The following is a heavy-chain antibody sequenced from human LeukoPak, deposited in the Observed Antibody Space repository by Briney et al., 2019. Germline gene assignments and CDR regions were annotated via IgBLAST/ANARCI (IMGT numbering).Heavy chain of an antibody. J-gene: IGHJ4*02. V-gene: IGHV1-8*01. CDR1: GYTFTSYD. Sequence: GASVKVSCKASGYTFTSYDINWVRQAPGQGLEWMGWMNPNSGNTVYAQKFQGRVTMTRNTSISTAYMELSSLRSEDTAVYYCAIRSGWYDESWGQGTLVTVSS. CDR3: AIRSGWYDES. D-gene: IGHD6-19*01. CDR2: MNPNSGNT.